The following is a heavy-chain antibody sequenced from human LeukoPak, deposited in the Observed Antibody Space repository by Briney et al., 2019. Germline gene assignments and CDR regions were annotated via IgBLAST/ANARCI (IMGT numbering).Heavy chain of an antibody. Sequence: GGSLRLSCAASGFTFSSYGMSWVRQAPGKGLEWVSATSASGGSTYYADSVKGRFTISRDNSKNTLYLQMNSPRAEDTAVYYCAKRSDYGGNWNYFDYWGQGTLVTVSS. CDR1: GFTFSSYG. V-gene: IGHV3-23*01. CDR2: TSASGGST. D-gene: IGHD4-23*01. J-gene: IGHJ4*02. CDR3: AKRSDYGGNWNYFDY.